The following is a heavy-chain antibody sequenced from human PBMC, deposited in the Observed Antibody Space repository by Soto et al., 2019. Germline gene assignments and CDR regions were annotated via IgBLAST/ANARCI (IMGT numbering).Heavy chain of an antibody. CDR3: ARGPRRTTLTTVTTLRTLDY. CDR2: ISGSGGST. J-gene: IGHJ4*02. Sequence: GGSLRLSCAASGFTFSSYAMSWVRQAPGKGLEWVSAISGSGGSTYYADSVKGRFTISRDNSKNTLYLQMNSLRAEDTAVYYCARGPRRTTLTTVTTLRTLDYWGQGTLVTVSS. CDR1: GFTFSSYA. D-gene: IGHD4-17*01. V-gene: IGHV3-23*01.